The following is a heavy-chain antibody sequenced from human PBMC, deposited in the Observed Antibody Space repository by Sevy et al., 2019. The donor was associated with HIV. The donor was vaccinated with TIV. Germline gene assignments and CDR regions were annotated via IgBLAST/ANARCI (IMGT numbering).Heavy chain of an antibody. D-gene: IGHD3-10*01. CDR3: ARGNGGNGPGPDDAFDI. J-gene: IGHJ3*02. V-gene: IGHV3-13*01. CDR2: IGTLHDT. CDR1: GFTFSRYD. Sequence: GGSLRLSCAASGFTFSRYDMHWVRQVTGKGLEWVAAIGTLHDTFYADSVKGRFTISRESATQSRFLQMNSLGVGDTAVYYCARGNGGNGPGPDDAFDIWGQGTMVTVSS.